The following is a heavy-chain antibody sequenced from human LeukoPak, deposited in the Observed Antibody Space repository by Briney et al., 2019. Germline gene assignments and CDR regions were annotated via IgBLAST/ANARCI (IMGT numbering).Heavy chain of an antibody. D-gene: IGHD6-13*01. Sequence: PGRSLRLSCAASGFTFSSYAMHWVRQAPGKGLEWVAVISYDGSNKYYADSVKGRFTISRDNSKNTLYLQMNSLRAEDTAVYYCARDHSITWYGWFDPWGQGTLVTVSS. CDR3: ARDHSITWYGWFDP. J-gene: IGHJ5*02. CDR2: ISYDGSNK. CDR1: GFTFSSYA. V-gene: IGHV3-30-3*01.